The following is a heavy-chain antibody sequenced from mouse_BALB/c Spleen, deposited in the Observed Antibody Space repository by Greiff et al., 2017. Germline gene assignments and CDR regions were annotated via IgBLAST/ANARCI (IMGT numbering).Heavy chain of an antibody. Sequence: EVQLQQSGAELVRSGASVKLSCTASGFNIKDYYMHWVKQRPEQGLEWIGWIDPENGDTEYAPKFQGKATMTADTSSNTAYLQLSSLTSEDTAVYYCNSYEPFGYWGQGTTLTVSS. CDR1: GFNIKDYY. CDR3: NSYEPFGY. D-gene: IGHD2-12*01. CDR2: IDPENGDT. J-gene: IGHJ2*01. V-gene: IGHV14-4*02.